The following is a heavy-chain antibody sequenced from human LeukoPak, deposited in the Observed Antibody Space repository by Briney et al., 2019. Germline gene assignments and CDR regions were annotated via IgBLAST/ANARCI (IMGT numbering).Heavy chain of an antibody. CDR2: INPSGGST. Sequence: ASVKVSCKASGYTFTSYYMHWVRQAPGQGLEWMGIINPSGGSTSYAQKFQGRVTMTRDTSTSTVYMELRSLRSDDTAVYYCAREVSPKYYDFWSGYYRGGLLYYFDYWGQGTLVTVSS. J-gene: IGHJ4*02. D-gene: IGHD3-3*01. V-gene: IGHV1-46*01. CDR1: GYTFTSYY. CDR3: AREVSPKYYDFWSGYYRGGLLYYFDY.